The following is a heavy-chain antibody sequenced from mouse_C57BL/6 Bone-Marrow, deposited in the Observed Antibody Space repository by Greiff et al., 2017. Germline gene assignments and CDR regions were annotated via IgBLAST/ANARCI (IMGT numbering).Heavy chain of an antibody. Sequence: VKLQQPGAELVKPGASVKMSCKASGYTFTSYWITWVKQRPGQGLEWIGDIYPGSGSTNYNEKFKSKATLTVDTSSSTAYMQLSSLTSEDSAVYYCARRGIYYGNYPYAMDYWGQGTSVTVSS. D-gene: IGHD2-1*01. V-gene: IGHV1-55*01. CDR2: IYPGSGST. J-gene: IGHJ4*01. CDR1: GYTFTSYW. CDR3: ARRGIYYGNYPYAMDY.